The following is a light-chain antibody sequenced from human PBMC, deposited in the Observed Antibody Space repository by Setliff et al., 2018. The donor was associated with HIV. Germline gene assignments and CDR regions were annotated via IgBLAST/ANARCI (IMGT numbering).Light chain of an antibody. CDR2: EVT. CDR3: SSYAGRRTFDV. J-gene: IGLJ1*01. CDR1: SSNVGKYDL. Sequence: QSALTQPASVSGSPGQSITISCTGNSSNVGKYDLVSWYRQYPDKAPELTIYEVTKRPSGISKRFSGSKSGNTASLTISGLQTDDEADYYCSSYAGRRTFDVFGNGTKVTVL. V-gene: IGLV2-23*02.